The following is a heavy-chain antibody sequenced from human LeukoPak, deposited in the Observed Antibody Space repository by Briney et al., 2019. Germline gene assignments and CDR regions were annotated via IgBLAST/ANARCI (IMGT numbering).Heavy chain of an antibody. Sequence: ASVKVSCKASGYTFTGYYMHWVRQAPGQGLEWMGWINPNSGGTNYAQKFQGRVTMTRDTPISTAYMELSRLRSDDTAVYYCARDSSGYRSYRYGNYYYGMDVWGQGTTVTVSS. J-gene: IGHJ6*02. CDR1: GYTFTGYY. CDR2: INPNSGGT. D-gene: IGHD3-16*02. CDR3: ARDSSGYRSYRYGNYYYGMDV. V-gene: IGHV1-2*02.